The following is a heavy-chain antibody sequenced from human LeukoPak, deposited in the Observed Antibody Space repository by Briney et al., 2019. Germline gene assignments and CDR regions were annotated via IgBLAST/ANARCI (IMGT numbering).Heavy chain of an antibody. CDR3: ARHVESIVVVPAAIYYYYGMDV. D-gene: IGHD2-2*01. CDR1: GYSFTSYW. CDR2: IDPSDSXX. J-gene: IGHJ6*02. Sequence: GESLKISCKGSGYSFTSYWISWVXQMPGXGLEWMGRIDPSDSXXNYSPSFQGHVTISADKSISTAYLQWSSLKASDTAMYYCARHVESIVVVPAAIYYYYGMDVWGQGTTVTVSS. V-gene: IGHV5-10-1*01.